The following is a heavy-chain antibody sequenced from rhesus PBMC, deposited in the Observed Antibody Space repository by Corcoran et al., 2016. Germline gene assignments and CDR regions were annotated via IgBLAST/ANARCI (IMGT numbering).Heavy chain of an antibody. V-gene: IGHV4-80*01. Sequence: QVQLQESGPGLGKPSETLSLTCAVSGASTSSYWWTWIRPPPGQGPEWIGGINGNSGRTNSNPSLTSRVTISKAASKNQFSLKLSSVTAADTAVYYCARGTSRLLQGYGLDSWGQGVVVTVSS. D-gene: IGHD3-28*01. CDR3: ARGTSRLLQGYGLDS. CDR2: INGNSGRT. J-gene: IGHJ6*01. CDR1: GASTSSYW.